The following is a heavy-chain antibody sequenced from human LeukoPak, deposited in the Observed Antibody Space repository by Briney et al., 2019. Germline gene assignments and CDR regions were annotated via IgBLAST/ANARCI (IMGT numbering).Heavy chain of an antibody. J-gene: IGHJ5*02. Sequence: TLCPSCAASGLALSEYYMRWIRETPERRLGRGLYISSIGSTIYYADPVRGGSTYSRDNSKNSLYLQLTSLRAAATAVYYCARDLWFGELRVVPWGERTLVTDSS. CDR3: ARDLWFGELRVVP. D-gene: IGHD3-10*01. CDR2: ISSIGSTI. CDR1: GLALSEYY. V-gene: IGHV3-11*04.